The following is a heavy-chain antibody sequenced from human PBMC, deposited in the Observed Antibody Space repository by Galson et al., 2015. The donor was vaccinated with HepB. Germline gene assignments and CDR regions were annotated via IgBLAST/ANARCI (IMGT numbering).Heavy chain of an antibody. J-gene: IGHJ6*02. Sequence: SETLSLTCVVYGGSFSGYHWSWIRQPPWKGLEWIGEIDSSGSTNYSPSLKSRVTISVDTSKNQFSLKLSSVTAADTAVYYCARRIMTTVTTGGMDVWGQGTTVTVSS. CDR1: GGSFSGYH. D-gene: IGHD4-11*01. CDR3: ARRIMTTVTTGGMDV. V-gene: IGHV4-34*01. CDR2: IDSSGST.